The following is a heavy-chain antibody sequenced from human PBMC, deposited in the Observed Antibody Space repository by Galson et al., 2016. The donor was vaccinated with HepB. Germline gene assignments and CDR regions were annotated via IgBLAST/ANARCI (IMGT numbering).Heavy chain of an antibody. CDR1: GYTFTKNY. J-gene: IGHJ4*02. Sequence: SVKVSCKASGYTFTKNYMHWVRQAPGQGLEWMAIINPSGGSASYAQRFQGRVTVTRDTSTSTVYMELSSLRSEDTAVYYCARDRSSYDSTAFDYWGQGTLVTVSS. V-gene: IGHV1-46*03. D-gene: IGHD3-22*01. CDR3: ARDRSSYDSTAFDY. CDR2: INPSGGSA.